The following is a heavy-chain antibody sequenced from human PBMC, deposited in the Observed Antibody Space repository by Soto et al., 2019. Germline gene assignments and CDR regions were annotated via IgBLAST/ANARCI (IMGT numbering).Heavy chain of an antibody. CDR1: GDSLSSNSAI. CDR3: ARVYSSGWSFYYGTDV. V-gene: IGHV6-1*01. CDR2: TYYTSKWYN. Sequence: PSQTLSLTCAIFGDSLSSNSAIWNWFRQSPSRGLEWLGRTYYTSKWYNDYAVSVKSRISINPDTSKNQVSLQLNSVTPEDTAVYYCARVYSSGWSFYYGTDVWGQGNTVTVSS. J-gene: IGHJ6*02. D-gene: IGHD6-19*01.